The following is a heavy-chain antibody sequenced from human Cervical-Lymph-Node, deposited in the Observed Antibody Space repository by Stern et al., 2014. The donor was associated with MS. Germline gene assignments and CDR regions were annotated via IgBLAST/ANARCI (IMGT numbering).Heavy chain of an antibody. CDR3: ARAYTYYSHSAAY. J-gene: IGHJ4*02. D-gene: IGHD3-22*01. CDR1: GGTFSSYE. CDR2: IIPTFDKP. V-gene: IGHV1-69*01. Sequence: VQLVQSGAEVKKPGSSVKVSCKASGGTFSSYEISWVRQAPGQGLEWMGGIIPTFDKPTYAQKFQDRVTISADESTSTAYMELSTLKSEDTAIYFCARAYTYYSHSAAYWGQGTLVTVSS.